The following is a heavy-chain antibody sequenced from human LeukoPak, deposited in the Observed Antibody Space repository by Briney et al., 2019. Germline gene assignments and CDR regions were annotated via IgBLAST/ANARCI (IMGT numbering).Heavy chain of an antibody. Sequence: ASETLSLTCGVSGGSIDITNYWSWVRQAPGKGLEWIGEIAHDGTTNYNLSLRSRVAMSLDRANNQFSLSLTSVTAADTAIYYCTRESRPFCPFGYWGQGVLVTVSS. CDR3: TRESRPFCPFGY. V-gene: IGHV4-4*02. J-gene: IGHJ4*02. D-gene: IGHD3-16*01. CDR1: GGSIDITNY. CDR2: IAHDGTT.